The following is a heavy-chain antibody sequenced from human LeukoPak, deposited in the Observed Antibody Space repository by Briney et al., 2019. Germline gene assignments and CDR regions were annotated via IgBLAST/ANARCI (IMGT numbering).Heavy chain of an antibody. CDR3: AKDAFDI. J-gene: IGHJ3*02. V-gene: IGHV3-30*18. CDR2: ISYDGSNK. Sequence: PGGSLRLSCAASGFTFSSFGMHWVRQAPGKGLEWVAVISYDGSNKYYADSVKGRFTTSRDNSKNTLYLQMNSLRAEDTAVYYCAKDAFDIWGQGTMVTVSS. CDR1: GFTFSSFG.